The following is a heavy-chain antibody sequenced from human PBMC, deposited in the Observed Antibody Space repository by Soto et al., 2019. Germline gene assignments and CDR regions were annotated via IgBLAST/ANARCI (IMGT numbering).Heavy chain of an antibody. CDR2: MNPNSGNT. J-gene: IGHJ6*02. CDR1: GYTFTSYG. D-gene: IGHD3-10*01. CDR3: ARVSMVRGVITFYYYYGMDV. Sequence: GASVKVSCKASGYTFTSYGISWVRQAPGQGLEWMGWMNPNSGNTGYAQKFQGRVTMTRNTSISTAYMELSSLRSEDTAVYYCARVSMVRGVITFYYYYGMDVWGQGTTVTVSS. V-gene: IGHV1-8*02.